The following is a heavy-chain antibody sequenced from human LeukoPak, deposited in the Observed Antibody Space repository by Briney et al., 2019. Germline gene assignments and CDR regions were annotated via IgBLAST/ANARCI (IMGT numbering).Heavy chain of an antibody. CDR2: ISSSGSTI. D-gene: IGHD4-17*01. CDR3: AKEQDYGDYGDWFDP. CDR1: GFTFSSYE. V-gene: IGHV3-48*03. J-gene: IGHJ5*02. Sequence: GGSLRLSCAASGFTFSSYEMNWVRQAPGKGLEWVSYISSSGSTIYYADSVKGRFTISRDNAKNSLYLQMNSLRAEDTAVYYCAKEQDYGDYGDWFDPWGQGTLVTVSS.